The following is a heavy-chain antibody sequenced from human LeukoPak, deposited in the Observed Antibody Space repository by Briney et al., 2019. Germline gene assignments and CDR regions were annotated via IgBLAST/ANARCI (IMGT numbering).Heavy chain of an antibody. Sequence: GGSLRLSCAASGFSLSGNAVSWVRQAPGKRPEWVAGIGPDDATFYPASVRGRFTISRDTSQNTMYLQMNRLRAEDTALYYCAKGNLQLGQDACDIWGQGTMVTVSS. CDR2: IGPDDAT. CDR3: AKGNLQLGQDACDI. V-gene: IGHV3-23*01. J-gene: IGHJ3*02. CDR1: GFSLSGNA. D-gene: IGHD5-18*01.